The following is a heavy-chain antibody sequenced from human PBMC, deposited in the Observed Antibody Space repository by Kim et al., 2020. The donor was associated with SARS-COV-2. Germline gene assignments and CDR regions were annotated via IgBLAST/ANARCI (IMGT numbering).Heavy chain of an antibody. D-gene: IGHD4-17*01. CDR2: IYHSGST. J-gene: IGHJ6*02. CDR1: GGSISSSNW. V-gene: IGHV4-4*02. Sequence: SETLSLTCAVSGGSISSSNWWSWVRQPPGKGLEWIGEIYHSGSTNYNPSLKSRVTISVDKSKNQFSLKLSSVTAADTAVYYCVSLYTVTTGRYYYYGMDVWGQGTTVTVSS. CDR3: VSLYTVTTGRYYYYGMDV.